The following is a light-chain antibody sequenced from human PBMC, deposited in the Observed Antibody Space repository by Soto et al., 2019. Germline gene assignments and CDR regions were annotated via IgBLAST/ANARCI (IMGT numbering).Light chain of an antibody. CDR2: KAS. Sequence: DIQMTQSPSTLSASVGDRVTITCRASQSISNSLAWYQQKPGKAPNLLIYKASSLESGVPSRFSGSGSGTEFTLTISSLQTDDFETYYCRQYVSYPVTFGGGTKVEMK. V-gene: IGKV1-5*03. CDR3: RQYVSYPVT. CDR1: QSISNS. J-gene: IGKJ4*01.